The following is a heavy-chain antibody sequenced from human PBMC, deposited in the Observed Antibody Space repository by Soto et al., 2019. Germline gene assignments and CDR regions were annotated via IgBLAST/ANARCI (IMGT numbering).Heavy chain of an antibody. V-gene: IGHV3-7*01. D-gene: IGHD6-13*01. CDR2: MNRDGSEK. J-gene: IGHJ4*02. CDR1: GFTFSSYW. CDR3: GRDAGPRFDY. Sequence: EVQLVESGGGLVQPGGSLRLSCAASGFTFSSYWMTWARQAPGKGLEWVASMNRDGSEKRYVDSVEGRFTISRDNAKNSLFLQMNSLSPDDTAVYYCGRDAGPRFDYWGQGSLVTVFS.